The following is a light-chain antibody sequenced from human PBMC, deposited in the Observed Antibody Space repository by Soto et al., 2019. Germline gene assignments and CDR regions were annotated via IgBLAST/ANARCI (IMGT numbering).Light chain of an antibody. CDR1: QSVSSY. Sequence: EIVLTKSPATLSLSPGERATLSCRASQSVSSYLAWYQQKPGQAPRLLIYDASNRATGIPDRFSGSGSGTDFTLTISRLEPEDFAVYYCQHYGRSLPITFGQGTRLEI. CDR3: QHYGRSLPIT. CDR2: DAS. V-gene: IGKV3-20*01. J-gene: IGKJ5*01.